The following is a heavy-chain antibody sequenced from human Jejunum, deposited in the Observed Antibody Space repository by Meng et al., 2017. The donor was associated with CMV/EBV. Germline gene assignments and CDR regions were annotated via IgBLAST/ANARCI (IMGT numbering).Heavy chain of an antibody. CDR3: AGSYNWNYVSFNY. V-gene: IGHV4-59*01. Sequence: ASGGSISSYCCSWLQQPPGKGLEWIGYIFYSRNTNYSPSLKTRVTISVDTSKTLFSLNLRSVTAADTAVYYCAGSYNWNYVSFNYWGLGTRVTVSS. CDR2: IFYSRNT. D-gene: IGHD1-7*01. CDR1: GGSISSYC. J-gene: IGHJ4*02.